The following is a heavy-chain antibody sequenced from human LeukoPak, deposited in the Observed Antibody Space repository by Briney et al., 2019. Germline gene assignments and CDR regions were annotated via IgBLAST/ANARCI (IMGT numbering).Heavy chain of an antibody. V-gene: IGHV4-38-2*02. Sequence: SETLSLTCTVSNYSLTSSYYWGWIRQPPGKGLEWIGSISRSGSTSYNPSLKSRVTISVDTSKNQFSLKLSSVTAADTAVYYCARPDDAGYWGQGTLVTVSS. J-gene: IGHJ4*02. CDR2: ISRSGST. CDR1: NYSLTSSYY. D-gene: IGHD1-14*01. CDR3: ARPDDAGY.